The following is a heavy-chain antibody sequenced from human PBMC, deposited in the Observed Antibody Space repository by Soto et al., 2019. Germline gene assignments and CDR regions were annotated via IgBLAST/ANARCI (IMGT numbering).Heavy chain of an antibody. D-gene: IGHD6-13*01. CDR1: GFTFSSFA. CDR2: ISGGGGST. CDR3: AKRVSSSLGMDV. J-gene: IGHJ6*02. Sequence: GGSLRLSCAASGFTFSSFAMSWVRQAPGKGLEWVSAISGGGGSTFYADSVKGRFTISRDNSKNTLHLQMNSLRAEDTAVFYCAKRVSSSLGMDVWGQGTTVTVSS. V-gene: IGHV3-23*01.